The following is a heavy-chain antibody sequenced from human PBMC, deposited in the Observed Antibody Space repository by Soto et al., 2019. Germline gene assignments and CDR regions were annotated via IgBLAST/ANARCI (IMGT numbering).Heavy chain of an antibody. Sequence: GSLRLSCSASGLTFRSYGMSWVRQAPGKGLEWVSDISGSGSNTNYADSVKGRFTISRDNSNNTLFLQMNSLRAEDTAIYYCAKGGVAAARGYFDYWGQGTLVTVSS. J-gene: IGHJ4*03. V-gene: IGHV3-23*01. CDR3: AKGGVAAARGYFDY. CDR2: ISGSGSNT. CDR1: GLTFRSYG. D-gene: IGHD6-13*01.